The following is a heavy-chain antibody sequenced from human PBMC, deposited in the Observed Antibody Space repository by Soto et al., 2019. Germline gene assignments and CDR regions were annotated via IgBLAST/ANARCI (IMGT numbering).Heavy chain of an antibody. J-gene: IGHJ4*02. V-gene: IGHV4-30-4*01. CDR1: GGSISSGDYY. CDR2: IYYSGST. CDR3: AREEGLVVAATLGFDY. D-gene: IGHD2-15*01. Sequence: QVQLQESGPGLVKPSQTLSLTCTVSGGSISSGDYYWSWIRQPPGKGLEWIGYIYYSGSTYYNPSLKSRVTISVDTSKNQFSLKLSSVTAADTAVYYCAREEGLVVAATLGFDYWGQGTLVTVSS.